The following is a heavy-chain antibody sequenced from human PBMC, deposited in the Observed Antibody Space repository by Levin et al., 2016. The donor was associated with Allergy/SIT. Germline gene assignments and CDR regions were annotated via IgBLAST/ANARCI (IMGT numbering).Heavy chain of an antibody. V-gene: IGHV3-30*04. J-gene: IGHJ6*02. D-gene: IGHD2-8*01. CDR2: ISYDGSNK. CDR1: GFTFSSYA. CDR3: ARDWYRMLGYGMDV. Sequence: GESLKISCAASGFTFSSYAMHWVRQAPGKGLEWVAVISYDGSNKYYADSVKGRFTISRDNSKNTLYLQMNSLRAEDTAVYYCARDWYRMLGYGMDVWGQGTTVTVSS.